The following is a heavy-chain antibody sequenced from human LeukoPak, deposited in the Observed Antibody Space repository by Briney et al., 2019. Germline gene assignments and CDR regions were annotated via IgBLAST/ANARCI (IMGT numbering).Heavy chain of an antibody. CDR1: GGSISSGGYS. Sequence: PSETLSLTCAVSGGSISSGGYSWSWIRQPPGKGLEWIGYIYHSGSTYYNPSLKSRVTISVDRSKNQFSLKLSSVTAADTAVYYCATAGMGWYFDLWGRGTLVTVSS. D-gene: IGHD1-14*01. CDR2: IYHSGST. CDR3: ATAGMGWYFDL. V-gene: IGHV4-30-2*01. J-gene: IGHJ2*01.